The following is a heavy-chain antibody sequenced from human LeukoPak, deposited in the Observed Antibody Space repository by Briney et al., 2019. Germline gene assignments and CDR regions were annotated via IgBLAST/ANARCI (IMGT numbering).Heavy chain of an antibody. D-gene: IGHD2-21*02. V-gene: IGHV3-30*04. J-gene: IGHJ4*02. CDR3: ASWGAYCGGDCYLSY. CDR2: ISYDGSNK. Sequence: GGSLRLSCAASGFTFSSYAMHWVRQAPGKGLEWVAVISYDGSNKYHADSAKGRFTISRDNSKNTLYLQMNSLRAEDTAVYYCASWGAYCGGDCYLSYWGQGTLVTVSS. CDR1: GFTFSSYA.